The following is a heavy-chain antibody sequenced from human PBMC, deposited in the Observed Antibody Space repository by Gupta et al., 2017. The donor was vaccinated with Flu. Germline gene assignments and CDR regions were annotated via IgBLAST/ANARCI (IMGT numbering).Heavy chain of an antibody. CDR1: GFTFDDYA. CDR3: AKDIGGGDYGDPRGGMDV. CDR2: ISWNSGSI. J-gene: IGHJ6*02. V-gene: IGHV3-9*01. D-gene: IGHD4-17*01. Sequence: EVQLVESGGGLVQPGRSLRLSCAASGFTFDDYAMHWVRQAPGKGLEWVSGISWNSGSIGYADSVKGRFTISRDNAKNSLYLQMNSLRAEDTALYYCAKDIGGGDYGDPRGGMDVWGQGTTVTVSS.